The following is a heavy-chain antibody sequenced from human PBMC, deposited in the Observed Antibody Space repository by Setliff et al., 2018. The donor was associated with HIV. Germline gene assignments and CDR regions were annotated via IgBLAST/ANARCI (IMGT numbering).Heavy chain of an antibody. V-gene: IGHV4-39*01. D-gene: IGHD3-3*01. CDR2: FYYNGDS. Sequence: SETLSLTCTVSGDSANNRSYFWGWIRQPPGKGLEWIGTFYYNGDSRYNPPLKSPVTISVDTSKKQFSLNLSPVTAADTAVYYCARGPSINTIRARGYYMDVWGKGTTVTVSS. CDR1: GDSANNRSYF. CDR3: ARGPSINTIRARGYYMDV. J-gene: IGHJ6*03.